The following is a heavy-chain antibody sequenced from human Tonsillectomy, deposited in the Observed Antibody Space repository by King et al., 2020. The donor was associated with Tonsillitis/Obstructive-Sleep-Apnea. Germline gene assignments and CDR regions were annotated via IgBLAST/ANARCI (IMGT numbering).Heavy chain of an antibody. Sequence: VQLVESGGEVKKPGASVKVSCKASGYTFTSYGISWVRQAPGQGLEWMGWISAYNGHTNCAQKFQGRVTMTTDTSTSTAYMGLRSLRSDDTAVYYCARDSMSYYFDSSTYYTFDYWGQGTLLTVSS. J-gene: IGHJ4*02. CDR3: ARDSMSYYFDSSTYYTFDY. D-gene: IGHD3-22*01. CDR2: ISAYNGHT. CDR1: GYTFTSYG. V-gene: IGHV1-18*01.